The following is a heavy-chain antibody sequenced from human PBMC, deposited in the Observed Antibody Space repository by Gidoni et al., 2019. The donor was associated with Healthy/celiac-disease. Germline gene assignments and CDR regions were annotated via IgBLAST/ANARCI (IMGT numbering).Heavy chain of an antibody. CDR1: GYSISSGYY. CDR3: ARDDGIAVAGTTDY. V-gene: IGHV4-38-2*02. Sequence: QVQLQESGPGLVKPSETLSLTCTVSGYSISSGYYWGWIRQPPGKGLEWIGSIYHSGSTYYNPSLKSRVTISVDTSKNQFSLKLSSVTAADTAVYYCARDDGIAVAGTTDYWGQGTLVTVSS. CDR2: IYHSGST. D-gene: IGHD6-19*01. J-gene: IGHJ4*02.